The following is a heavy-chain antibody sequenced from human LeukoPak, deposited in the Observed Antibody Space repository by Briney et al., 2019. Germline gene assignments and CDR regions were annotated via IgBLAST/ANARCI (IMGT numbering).Heavy chain of an antibody. V-gene: IGHV4-61*02. Sequence: SETLSLTCTVSGGSISSGDYYWSWIRQPAGKGLEWIGRIYTSGSTNYNPSLKSRVTMSVDTSKNQFSLKLSSVTAADTAVYYCARGQEQSPSGMDVWGQGTTVTVSS. CDR3: ARGQEQSPSGMDV. D-gene: IGHD6-19*01. J-gene: IGHJ6*02. CDR2: IYTSGST. CDR1: GGSISSGDYY.